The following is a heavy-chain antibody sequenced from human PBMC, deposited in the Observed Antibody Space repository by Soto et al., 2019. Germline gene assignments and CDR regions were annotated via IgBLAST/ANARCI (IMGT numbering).Heavy chain of an antibody. Sequence: QVQLVQSGAEVKKPGSSVKVSCKASGGTFSSYTISWVRQAPGQGLEWMGRIIPILGIANYAQKFQGRVTITADKSTSTAYMELSSLRSEDTAVYYCARDSYLDYGDYLDPYYFDYWGQGTLVTVSS. CDR3: ARDSYLDYGDYLDPYYFDY. CDR2: IIPILGIA. CDR1: GGTFSSYT. J-gene: IGHJ4*02. D-gene: IGHD4-17*01. V-gene: IGHV1-69*08.